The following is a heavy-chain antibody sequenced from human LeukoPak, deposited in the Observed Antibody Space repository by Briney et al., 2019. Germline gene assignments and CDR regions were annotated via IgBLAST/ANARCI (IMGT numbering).Heavy chain of an antibody. Sequence: TGGSLRLSCAASGFTFSSYAMSWVRRAPGKGLEWVSTVSGSGSSTYYANSVKGRFTISRDNSKNTLYLQMNNLRAEDTAVYYCAKDQNYFGSGSLDYWGQGTLVTVSS. CDR2: VSGSGSST. CDR1: GFTFSSYA. D-gene: IGHD3-10*01. CDR3: AKDQNYFGSGSLDY. J-gene: IGHJ4*02. V-gene: IGHV3-23*01.